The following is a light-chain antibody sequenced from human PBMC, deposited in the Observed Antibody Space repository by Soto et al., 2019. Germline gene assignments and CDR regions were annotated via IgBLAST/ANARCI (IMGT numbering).Light chain of an antibody. Sequence: QSALTQPASVSGSPGQSITISCTGTSSDVGGYNYVSWYQQHPGKAPKLIIYEVSQRPSGVPDRFSGSKSGNTASLTVSGLQLEDEADYYCSSFTGSDNPFGGGTQLTVL. CDR2: EVS. CDR1: SSDVGGYNY. J-gene: IGLJ2*01. V-gene: IGLV2-8*01. CDR3: SSFTGSDNP.